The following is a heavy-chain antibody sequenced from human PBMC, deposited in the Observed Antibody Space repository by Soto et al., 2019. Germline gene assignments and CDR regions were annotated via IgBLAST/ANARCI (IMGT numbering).Heavy chain of an antibody. CDR1: GFSFSSSW. J-gene: IGHJ4*02. CDR3: GRDPYSGAIDY. Sequence: EVQLMESGGGLVQPGGSLRLSCVTSGFSFSSSWMAWVRQAPGKGLEWVADIKKDGTEINYVDSVKGRVTISRDNAMNSLYLQMDSLSVEDTAVYYCGRDPYSGAIDYWGLGTQVIVSS. V-gene: IGHV3-7*01. CDR2: IKKDGTEI. D-gene: IGHD2-15*01.